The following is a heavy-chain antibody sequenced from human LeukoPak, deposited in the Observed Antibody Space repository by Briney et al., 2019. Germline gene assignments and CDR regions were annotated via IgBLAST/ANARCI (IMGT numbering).Heavy chain of an antibody. D-gene: IGHD5-12*01. J-gene: IGHJ4*02. Sequence: SVKVSCKASGGTFSSYAISWVRQAPGQGLEWMGGIIPIFGTANYAQKLQGRVTMTTDTSTSTAYMELRSLRSDDTAVYYCATGGGYSGYDPRVLDYWGQGTLVTVSS. V-gene: IGHV1-69*05. CDR1: GGTFSSYA. CDR3: ATGGGYSGYDPRVLDY. CDR2: IIPIFGTA.